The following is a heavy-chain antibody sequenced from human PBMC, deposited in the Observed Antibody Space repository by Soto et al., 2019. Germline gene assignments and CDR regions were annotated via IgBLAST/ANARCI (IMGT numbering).Heavy chain of an antibody. CDR1: GGSISSGGYS. J-gene: IGHJ5*02. Sequence: LSLTCAVSGGSISSGGYSWSWIRQPPGKGLEWIGDIYHSGSTYYNPSLKSRVTISVDRSKKQFSLKLSSVTAADTAVYYCARVSGYCSGSSWPLRFFVPWGQRTLVTDS. V-gene: IGHV4-30-2*01. CDR2: IYHSGST. CDR3: ARVSGYCSGSSWPLRFFVP. D-gene: IGHD2-15*01.